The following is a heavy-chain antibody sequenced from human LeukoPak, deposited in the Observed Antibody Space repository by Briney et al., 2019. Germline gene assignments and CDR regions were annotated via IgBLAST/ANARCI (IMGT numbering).Heavy chain of an antibody. CDR3: AKDSHHDILTGYSTYYYYYMDV. CDR1: GFTFSSYG. V-gene: IGHV3-30*02. D-gene: IGHD3-9*01. Sequence: GGSLRLSCAASGFTFSSYGMHWVRQAPGKGLEWVAFIRYDGSNKYYADSVKGRFTISRDNSKNTLYLQMNSLRAEDTAVYYCAKDSHHDILTGYSTYYYYYMDVWGKGTTVTVSS. CDR2: IRYDGSNK. J-gene: IGHJ6*03.